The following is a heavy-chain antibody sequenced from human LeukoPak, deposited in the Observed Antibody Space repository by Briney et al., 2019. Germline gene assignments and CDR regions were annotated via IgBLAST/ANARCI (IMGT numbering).Heavy chain of an antibody. CDR3: ARDPDKYSSSSGGY. CDR2: IIPIFGTA. Sequence: GGSLRLSCAASGFTFSSYAISWVRQAPGQGLEWMGGIIPIFGTANYAQKFQGRVTITADESTSTAYMELSSLRSEDTAVYYCARDPDKYSSSSGGYWGQGTLVTVSP. D-gene: IGHD6-6*01. V-gene: IGHV1-69*01. CDR1: GFTFSSYA. J-gene: IGHJ4*02.